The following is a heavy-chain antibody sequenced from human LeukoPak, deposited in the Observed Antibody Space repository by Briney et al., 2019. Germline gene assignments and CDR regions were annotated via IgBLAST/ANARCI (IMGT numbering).Heavy chain of an antibody. D-gene: IGHD3-10*01. J-gene: IGHJ5*02. CDR1: GLTFSSYS. CDR3: AKAYISGSGKFDP. Sequence: GGSLRLACAASGLTFSSYSMHWVRQGPGKGLEWVSGISGSGDDTYYADSVKGRFTISRDNSKNTLFLQMNSLRAEDTALYYCAKAYISGSGKFDPWGQGTLVTVSS. CDR2: ISGSGDDT. V-gene: IGHV3-23*01.